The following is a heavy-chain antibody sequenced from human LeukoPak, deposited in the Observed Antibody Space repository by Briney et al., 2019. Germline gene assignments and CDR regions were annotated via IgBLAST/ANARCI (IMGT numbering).Heavy chain of an antibody. Sequence: ASVKVSCKASGYTFTSYGISWVRQAPGQGLEWMGWISAYNGNTNYAQKLQGRVTMTTDTSTSTAYMELRSLRSDDTAVYYCALGTLRAAITPLDIWGQGTMVTVSS. CDR1: GYTFTSYG. J-gene: IGHJ3*02. CDR3: ALGTLRAAITPLDI. CDR2: ISAYNGNT. D-gene: IGHD2-2*01. V-gene: IGHV1-18*01.